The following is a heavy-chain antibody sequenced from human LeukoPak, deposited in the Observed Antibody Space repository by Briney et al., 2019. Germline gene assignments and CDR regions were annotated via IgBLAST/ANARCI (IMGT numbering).Heavy chain of an antibody. J-gene: IGHJ3*02. Sequence: SVKVSFKASGGTFSSYAISWVRQAPGQGLEWMGGIIPIFGTANYAQKFQGRVTITTDESTSTAYIELSSLRSEDTAVYYCARRLKQQLVNAFDIWGQGTMVTVSS. D-gene: IGHD6-13*01. CDR3: ARRLKQQLVNAFDI. V-gene: IGHV1-69*05. CDR2: IIPIFGTA. CDR1: GGTFSSYA.